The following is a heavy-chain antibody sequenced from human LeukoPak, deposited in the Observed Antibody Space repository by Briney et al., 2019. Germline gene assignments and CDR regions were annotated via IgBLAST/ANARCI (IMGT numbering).Heavy chain of an antibody. V-gene: IGHV3-66*01. Sequence: PGGLRLSCAASGFTVSSNYMSWVRQAPGKGLEWVSVIYSGGSTYYADSVKGRFTISRDNSKNTLYPQMNSLRAEDTAVYYCARVGSWDNWFDPWGQGTLVTVSS. CDR2: IYSGGST. CDR3: ARVGSWDNWFDP. J-gene: IGHJ5*02. CDR1: GFTVSSNY. D-gene: IGHD6-13*01.